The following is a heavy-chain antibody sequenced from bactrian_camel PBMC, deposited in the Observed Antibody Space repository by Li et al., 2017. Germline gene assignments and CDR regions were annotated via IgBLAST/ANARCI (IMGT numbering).Heavy chain of an antibody. V-gene: IGHV3S53*01. CDR2: FDSDGTT. CDR3: AARGCWDSWSFGY. D-gene: IGHD6*01. Sequence: HVQLVESGGGSVQVGGSLRLSCVASGYTYSSICMGWFRQHPGKEREGVATFDSDGTTSYADSVKGRFTISRDSAKNTLYLRMNSLKPEDTAMYVCAARGCWDSWSFGYWGQGTQVTVS. CDR1: GYTYSSIC. J-gene: IGHJ6*01.